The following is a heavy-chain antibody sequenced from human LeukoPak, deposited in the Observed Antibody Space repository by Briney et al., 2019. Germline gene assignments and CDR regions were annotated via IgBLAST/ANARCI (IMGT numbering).Heavy chain of an antibody. CDR1: GFSFRSFW. CDR3: ARVPWFGGIYYFDY. Sequence: GGSLRLSCAASGFSFRSFWMSWVRQAPGKGLEWVSSIKEDGSEKYYVGYVKGRFIISRENARNSLYLQMNSLRAEDTAVYYCARVPWFGGIYYFDYWGQGTLVTVSS. D-gene: IGHD3-10*01. V-gene: IGHV3-7*04. CDR2: IKEDGSEK. J-gene: IGHJ4*02.